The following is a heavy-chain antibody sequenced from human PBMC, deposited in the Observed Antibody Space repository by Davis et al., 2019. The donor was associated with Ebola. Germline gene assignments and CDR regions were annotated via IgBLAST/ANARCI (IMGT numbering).Heavy chain of an antibody. J-gene: IGHJ4*02. Sequence: TVSCKGSGSSLTWIGWVRQLPGTRLEWMGRIYTGDSDTRYSLSFQGQVTISADKSISTAYLQWSSLKASDTAMYYCATIAMDGREYWGQGSLVTVAS. CDR1: GSSLTW. CDR3: ATIAMDGREY. CDR2: IYTGDSDT. V-gene: IGHV5-51*01. D-gene: IGHD6-19*01.